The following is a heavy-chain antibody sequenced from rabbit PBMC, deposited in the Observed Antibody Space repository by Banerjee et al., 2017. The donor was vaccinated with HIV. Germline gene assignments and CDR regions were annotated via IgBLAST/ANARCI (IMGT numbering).Heavy chain of an antibody. CDR2: THTTSGVS. V-gene: IGHV1S45*01. CDR1: GFSFSSSYY. D-gene: IGHD6-1*01. J-gene: IGHJ4*01. CDR3: ARFCSADAGYVYGTMDL. Sequence: QEQLEESGGGLVQPEGSLTLTCTASGFSFSSSYYMCWVRQAPGKGLEWIACTHTTSGVSYYASWAKGRFTISKTSSTTVTLQMTSLTAADTATYFCARFCSADAGYVYGTMDLWGPGTLVTVS.